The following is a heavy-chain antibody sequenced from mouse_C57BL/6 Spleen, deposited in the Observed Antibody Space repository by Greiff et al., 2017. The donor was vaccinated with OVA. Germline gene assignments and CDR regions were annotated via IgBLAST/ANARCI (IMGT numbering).Heavy chain of an antibody. J-gene: IGHJ1*03. CDR3: ARGKLGRDWYFDV. D-gene: IGHD4-1*01. CDR1: GFTFSSYG. CDR2: ISSGGSYT. V-gene: IGHV5-6*01. Sequence: EVQLVESGGDLVKPGGSLKLSCAASGFTFSSYGMSWVRQTPDKRLAWVATISSGGSYTYYPDSVKGRFTISRDNAKNTLYLQMSSLKSEDTARYYCARGKLGRDWYFDVWGTGTTVTVSS.